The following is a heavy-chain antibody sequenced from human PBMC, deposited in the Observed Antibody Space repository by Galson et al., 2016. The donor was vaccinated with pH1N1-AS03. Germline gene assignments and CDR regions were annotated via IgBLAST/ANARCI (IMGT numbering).Heavy chain of an antibody. D-gene: IGHD6-19*01. CDR2: IYPTGNT. V-gene: IGHV4-39*07. Sequence: TLSLTCTVSGGSISSDSYHWGWIRQPPGKGLEWIGLIYPTGNTYYNPSLKSRVTISVDTSKDQFSLNLNSVTAADTAVYYCAREATSSGQYAEFDYYYGMDVWGQGTTVTVAS. CDR1: GGSISSDSYH. J-gene: IGHJ6*02. CDR3: AREATSSGQYAEFDYYYGMDV.